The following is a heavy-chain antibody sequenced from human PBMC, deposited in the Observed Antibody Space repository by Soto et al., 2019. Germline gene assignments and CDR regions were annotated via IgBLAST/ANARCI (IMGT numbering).Heavy chain of an antibody. CDR2: TYYRSKWYN. CDR1: GDSVSSNSAA. Sequence: PSQTLSLTCAISGDSVSSNSAAWNWIRQSPSRGLEWLGRTYYRSKWYNDYAVSVKSRITINPDTSKNQFSLQLNSVTPEGTAVYYCASDLLQGYSSRWHKWFDPWGQGTLVTVSS. J-gene: IGHJ5*02. D-gene: IGHD6-19*01. CDR3: ASDLLQGYSSRWHKWFDP. V-gene: IGHV6-1*01.